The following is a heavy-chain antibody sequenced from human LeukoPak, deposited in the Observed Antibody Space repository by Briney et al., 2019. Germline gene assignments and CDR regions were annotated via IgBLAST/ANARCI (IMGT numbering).Heavy chain of an antibody. D-gene: IGHD1-26*01. V-gene: IGHV1-2*02. J-gene: IGHJ5*02. CDR1: GYTFTGYY. Sequence: ASVKVSCKASGYTFTGYYMHWVRQAPGQGLEWMGWINPNGGGTNYAQKFQGRVTMTRDTSISTAYMELSRLRSDDTAVYYCASTYMGPNNWFDPWGQGTLVTVSS. CDR2: INPNGGGT. CDR3: ASTYMGPNNWFDP.